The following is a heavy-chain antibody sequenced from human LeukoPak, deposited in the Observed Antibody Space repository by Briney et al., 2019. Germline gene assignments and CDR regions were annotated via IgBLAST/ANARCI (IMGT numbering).Heavy chain of an antibody. CDR3: ARPRDYGDYVY. CDR2: INPNTGDT. Sequence: ASVKVSCKASGYTFTGYYMHWVRQAPGQGLEWMGRINPNTGDTNYPQKLQGRVTMTRDTSISTVYMELSRLTSDDTAVYYCARPRDYGDYVYWGQGALVTVSS. V-gene: IGHV1-2*02. D-gene: IGHD4-17*01. CDR1: GYTFTGYY. J-gene: IGHJ4*02.